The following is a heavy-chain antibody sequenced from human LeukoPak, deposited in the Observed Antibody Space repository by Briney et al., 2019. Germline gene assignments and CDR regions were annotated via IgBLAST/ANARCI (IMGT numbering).Heavy chain of an antibody. CDR2: IHYSGSS. Sequence: PSETLSLTCSISGGSISSKTYNWGWIRQPPGKGLEWIGYIHYSGSSNYNPSLKSRVTISLDTSKNQFSLKLSSVTAADTAVYYCARGAAATYWGQGTLVTVSS. CDR3: ARGAAATY. J-gene: IGHJ4*02. CDR1: GGSISSKTYN. D-gene: IGHD6-13*01. V-gene: IGHV4-61*05.